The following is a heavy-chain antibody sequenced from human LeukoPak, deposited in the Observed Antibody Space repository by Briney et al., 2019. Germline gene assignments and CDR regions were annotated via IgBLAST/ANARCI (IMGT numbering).Heavy chain of an antibody. V-gene: IGHV3-23*01. CDR2: ISGSGDNT. Sequence: GGSLRLSCAASGFTSSSYAMSWVRQAPGKGREWVSGISGSGDNTYYADSVKGRFTISRDNSKNTLYVQVNSLGTEDTAAYYCAKGSYYDSSGSFYFDYWGQGTLVTVSS. D-gene: IGHD3-22*01. J-gene: IGHJ4*02. CDR3: AKGSYYDSSGSFYFDY. CDR1: GFTSSSYA.